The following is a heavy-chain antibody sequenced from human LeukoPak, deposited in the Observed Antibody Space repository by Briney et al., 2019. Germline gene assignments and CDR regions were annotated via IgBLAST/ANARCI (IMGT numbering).Heavy chain of an antibody. V-gene: IGHV4-59*08. Sequence: SETLSLTCTVSGGSISNYYWSWIREPPGKGLEWIGYIHYSGSTNYNPSLKSRITMSVDTSTNQFSLKVISVTAADTAVYYCARRGRESFASFDFWGQGTLVTGSS. CDR3: ARRGRESFASFDF. D-gene: IGHD3-10*01. CDR1: GGSISNYY. CDR2: IHYSGST. J-gene: IGHJ4*02.